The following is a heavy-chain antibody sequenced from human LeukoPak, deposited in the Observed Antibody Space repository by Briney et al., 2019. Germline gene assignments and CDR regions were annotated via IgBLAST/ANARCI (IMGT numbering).Heavy chain of an antibody. CDR3: TPSIAVAGSLDY. J-gene: IGHJ4*02. CDR2: IDKKDNFYAT. D-gene: IGHD6-19*01. CDR1: GFTFSGSA. Sequence: GGSLRLSCAASGFTFSGSAIHWVRQSSGKGLEWVGHIDKKDNFYATTSAASVTGRFTISRDDSKNTAYLQMNSLKTEDTAVYYCTPSIAVAGSLDYWGQGTLVTVSS. V-gene: IGHV3-73*01.